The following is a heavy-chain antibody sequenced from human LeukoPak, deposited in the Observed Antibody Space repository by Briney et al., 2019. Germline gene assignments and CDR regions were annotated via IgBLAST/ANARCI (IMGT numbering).Heavy chain of an antibody. CDR3: ARLGRSRIAARPYYYYYMDV. D-gene: IGHD6-13*01. J-gene: IGHJ6*03. Sequence: KPSETPSPTCTVSGGSISSSSYYWGWIRQPPRKGLEGIGGIYYSGSTYYNPSLKSRVTISVDTSKNQFSLKLSSVTAADTAVYYCARLGRSRIAARPYYYYYMDVWGKGTTVTVSS. V-gene: IGHV4-39*01. CDR1: GGSISSSSYY. CDR2: IYYSGST.